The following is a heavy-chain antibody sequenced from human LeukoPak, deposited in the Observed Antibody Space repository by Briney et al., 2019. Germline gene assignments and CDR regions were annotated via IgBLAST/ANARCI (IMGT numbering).Heavy chain of an antibody. Sequence: GGSLRLSCAASGFTFRSYWMYWVRQAPGKGLVYVSRINNDGGGTTYTDSVKGRFTISRDNAKSEVSLQMNSLRVENTAMYYCARGGPDHAFDIWGQGTMVTVSS. CDR3: ARGGPDHAFDI. CDR1: GFTFRSYW. V-gene: IGHV3-74*01. D-gene: IGHD1-14*01. CDR2: INNDGGGT. J-gene: IGHJ3*02.